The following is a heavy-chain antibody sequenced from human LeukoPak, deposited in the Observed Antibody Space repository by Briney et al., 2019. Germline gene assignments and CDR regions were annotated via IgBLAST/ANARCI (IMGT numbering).Heavy chain of an antibody. V-gene: IGHV3-23*01. CDR1: GFTFSSYS. D-gene: IGHD1-26*01. Sequence: GGSLRLSCAASGFTFSSYSMNWVRQAPGKGLEWVSAISGSGGSTYYADSVKGRFTISRDNSKNTLYLQMNSLRAEDTAVYYCAKVRRVGATLDAFDIWGQGTMVTVSS. CDR2: ISGSGGST. J-gene: IGHJ3*02. CDR3: AKVRRVGATLDAFDI.